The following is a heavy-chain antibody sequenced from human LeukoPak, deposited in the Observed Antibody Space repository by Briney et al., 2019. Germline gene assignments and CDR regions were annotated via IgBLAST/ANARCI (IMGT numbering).Heavy chain of an antibody. CDR1: GGSISSDY. J-gene: IGHJ4*02. CDR2: IYYSGST. Sequence: SETLSLTCTVSGGSISSDYWSWIRQPPGKGLEWIGYIYYSGSTNYNPSLQSRVTISVDTSKNQFSLKLSSVTAADTAVYYCASSRSSGWYDYWGQGALVTVSS. V-gene: IGHV4-59*01. CDR3: ASSRSSGWYDY. D-gene: IGHD6-19*01.